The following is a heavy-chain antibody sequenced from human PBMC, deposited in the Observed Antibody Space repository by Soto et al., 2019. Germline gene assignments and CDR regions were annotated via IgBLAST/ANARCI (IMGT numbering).Heavy chain of an antibody. J-gene: IGHJ5*01. CDR3: VRLIGNSWLDS. V-gene: IGHV6-1*01. CDR2: TYYRSRWYF. Sequence: QVQLQQSGPGLVKPSQTLSLTCDISGDSVSTNTATWDWIRQSPSRGLEWLGRTYYRSRWYFDYAVSVKSRITISPHISNYQVSLQLTSVTPDDTAISYCVRLIGNSWLDSWGQGTLVTVSS. D-gene: IGHD3-22*01. CDR1: GDSVSTNTAT.